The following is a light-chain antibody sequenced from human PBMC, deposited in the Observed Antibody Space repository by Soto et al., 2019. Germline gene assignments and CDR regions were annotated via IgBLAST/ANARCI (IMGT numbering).Light chain of an antibody. CDR3: SSYTSSSTWV. Sequence: QSALTQPPSASGSPGQSVTIACTGTSSDVGGYKYVSWYQQHPGKAPKLMIYEVNKRPSGVPDRFSGSKSGHTASLTVSGLQADDEADYYCSSYTSSSTWVFGGGTKLTVL. CDR2: EVN. CDR1: SSDVGGYKY. V-gene: IGLV2-8*01. J-gene: IGLJ3*02.